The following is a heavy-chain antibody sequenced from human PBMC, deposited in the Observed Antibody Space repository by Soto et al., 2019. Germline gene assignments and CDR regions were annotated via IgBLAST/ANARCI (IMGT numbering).Heavy chain of an antibody. CDR2: ISPDNGNT. CDR3: ASAVGYSGYSGIDL. Sequence: QVQLVQSGGEVKKPGASVKVSCKASGYTFTIYGINWVRQAPGQGLEWMGWISPDNGNTNYAQKLQGRVTMTTDTSTSTAYMKLRSLSSDDTAVYYCASAVGYSGYSGIDLWGQGTTVTVSS. V-gene: IGHV1-18*01. CDR1: GYTFTIYG. J-gene: IGHJ6*02. D-gene: IGHD5-12*01.